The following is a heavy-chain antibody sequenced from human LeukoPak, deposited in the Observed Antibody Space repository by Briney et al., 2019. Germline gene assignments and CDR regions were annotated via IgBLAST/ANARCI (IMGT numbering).Heavy chain of an antibody. V-gene: IGHV3-23*01. CDR2: ISGSGGST. Sequence: GGSLRLSCAASGFTFSSHAMSWVRQAPGKGLEWVSAISGSGGSTYYADSVKGRFTISRDNSKNTLYLQMNSLRAEDTAVYYCAKRPQKITIFGVVMGYWGQGTLVTVSS. J-gene: IGHJ4*02. CDR3: AKRPQKITIFGVVMGY. CDR1: GFTFSSHA. D-gene: IGHD3-3*01.